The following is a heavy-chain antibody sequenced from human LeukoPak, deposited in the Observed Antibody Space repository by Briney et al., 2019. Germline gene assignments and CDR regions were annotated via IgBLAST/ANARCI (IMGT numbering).Heavy chain of an antibody. CDR3: ARSAPNGRRPLDH. Sequence: GASVKVSCKASGGTFSSYAISWVRQAPGQGLEWMGRIIPILGIANHAQKFQGRVTITADKSTSTAYMELSRLRSDDTAVYYCARSAPNGRRPLDHWGQGTLVTVSS. CDR1: GGTFSSYA. D-gene: IGHD1-1*01. CDR2: IIPILGIA. V-gene: IGHV1-69*04. J-gene: IGHJ4*02.